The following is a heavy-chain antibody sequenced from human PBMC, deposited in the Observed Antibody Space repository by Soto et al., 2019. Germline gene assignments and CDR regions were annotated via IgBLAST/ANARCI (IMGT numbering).Heavy chain of an antibody. V-gene: IGHV1-3*01. Sequence: GAPGKVSCKASGYTFRSHAIFWVRQAPGHSLEFMGWINPHNGNTKYSQDFQGRVTLTRDTSARTAYMELSRLRSEDTAVYFCARGSIPDYIDNWGQGTLVTVSS. D-gene: IGHD2-21*01. CDR1: GYTFRSHA. CDR3: ARGSIPDYIDN. J-gene: IGHJ4*02. CDR2: INPHNGNT.